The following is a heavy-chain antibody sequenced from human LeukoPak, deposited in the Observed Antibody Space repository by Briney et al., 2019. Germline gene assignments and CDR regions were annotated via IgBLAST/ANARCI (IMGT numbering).Heavy chain of an antibody. J-gene: IGHJ4*02. Sequence: GSLRLSCAASGFTVSSNYMSWVRQAPGKGLEWVSVIYSGGSTYYADSVKGRFTISRDNSKNTLYLQMNSLRAEDTAVYYCARGIEYSSSFYYFDYWGQGTLVTVSS. D-gene: IGHD6-6*01. CDR1: GFTVSSNY. CDR2: IYSGGST. CDR3: ARGIEYSSSFYYFDY. V-gene: IGHV3-66*02.